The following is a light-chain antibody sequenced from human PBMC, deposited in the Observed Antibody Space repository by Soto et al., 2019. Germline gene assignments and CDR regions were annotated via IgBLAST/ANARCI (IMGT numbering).Light chain of an antibody. J-gene: IGLJ1*01. V-gene: IGLV1-40*01. Sequence: QTVVTQPPSVSGAPGQRVTISCTGSSSNIGAGYDVHWYRHLPGTAPKLLIYGNSNRPSGVPDRFSGSKSGTSASLAITGLQAEDEADYYCQSFDSSLSGSAVFGTGTKVTVL. CDR2: GNS. CDR1: SSNIGAGYD. CDR3: QSFDSSLSGSAV.